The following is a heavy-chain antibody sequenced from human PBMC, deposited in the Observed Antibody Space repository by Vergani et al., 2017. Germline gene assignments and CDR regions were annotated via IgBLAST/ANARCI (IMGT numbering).Heavy chain of an antibody. CDR3: ARAEDDFWSGYPKNWFDP. D-gene: IGHD3-3*01. CDR1: GGSISSGSYY. V-gene: IGHV4-61*02. Sequence: QVQLQESGPGLVKPSQTLSLTCTVSGGSISSGSYYWSWIRQPAGKGLEWIGRIYTSGSTNYNPSLKSRVTISVDTSKNQFSLKLSSVTAADTAVSYCARAEDDFWSGYPKNWFDPWGQGTLVTVSS. J-gene: IGHJ5*02. CDR2: IYTSGST.